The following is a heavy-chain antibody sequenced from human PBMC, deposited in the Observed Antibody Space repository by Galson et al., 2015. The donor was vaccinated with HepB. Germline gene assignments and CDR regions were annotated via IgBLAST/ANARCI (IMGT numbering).Heavy chain of an antibody. J-gene: IGHJ4*02. D-gene: IGHD2-2*02. CDR1: GFSFEEYA. Sequence: SLRLSCAASGFSFEEYAMKWVRQAPGKGLEWISDISWNSGTMGYADSVRGRFTISRDNAKNSLYLQMNSLRPEDTAFYYCAKSGCSNTNCYMNYWDQGTLVTVSS. V-gene: IGHV3-9*01. CDR3: AKSGCSNTNCYMNY. CDR2: ISWNSGTM.